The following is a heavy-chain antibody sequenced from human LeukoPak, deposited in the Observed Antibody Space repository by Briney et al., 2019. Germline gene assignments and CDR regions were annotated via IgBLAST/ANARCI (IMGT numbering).Heavy chain of an antibody. Sequence: SETLSLTCAVYGGSFSGYYWSWISQPPGKGLEWIGEINHSGSTNYNPSLKSRVTTSVYTAKNQLSLNLSLVTAADTAVYYCARESDLAFDIWGQGTMVTVSS. CDR2: INHSGST. CDR3: ARESDLAFDI. V-gene: IGHV4-34*01. D-gene: IGHD2-21*01. J-gene: IGHJ3*02. CDR1: GGSFSGYY.